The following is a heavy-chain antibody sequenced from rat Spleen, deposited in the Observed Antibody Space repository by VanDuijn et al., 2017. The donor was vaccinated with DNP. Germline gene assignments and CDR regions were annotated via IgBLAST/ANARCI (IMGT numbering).Heavy chain of an antibody. Sequence: EVQVMESGGGLVQPGNSLKLSCATSGITFSTAWMYWYRQFPEKRLEWVARIKAKSDNYATDYTESVKGRFTISRDDSKSSIYLQMNNLKEEDTAIYYCAGADGRYYYTYAMDAWGQGTSVTVSS. V-gene: IGHV6-6*01. J-gene: IGHJ4*01. CDR3: AGADGRYYYTYAMDA. CDR2: IKAKSDNYAT. D-gene: IGHD1-12*02. CDR1: GITFSTAW.